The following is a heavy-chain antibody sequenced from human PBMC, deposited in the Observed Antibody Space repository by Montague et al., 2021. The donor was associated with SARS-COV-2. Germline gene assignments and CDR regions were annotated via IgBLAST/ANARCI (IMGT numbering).Heavy chain of an antibody. CDR1: GGSINYYY. Sequence: SETLSLTCTVSGGSINYYYWHWLRQSAGKGLEWIGRIYSSSNTNSNPSLESRVIMSVDSSQNQFSLKLNAVTAADTAVYYCARGDNTTTASLYFFDSWGQGALVTVSS. D-gene: IGHD2/OR15-2a*01. CDR3: ARGDNTTTASLYFFDS. V-gene: IGHV4-4*07. CDR2: IYSSSNT. J-gene: IGHJ4*02.